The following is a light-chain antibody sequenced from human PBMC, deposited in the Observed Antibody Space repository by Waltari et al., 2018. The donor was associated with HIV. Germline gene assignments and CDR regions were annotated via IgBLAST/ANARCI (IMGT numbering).Light chain of an antibody. CDR3: HQYASFSGT. Sequence: DIRLTQSPPTLSASAGDRAAITCRAGQNVGAFLAWYQQKPGKPPKLLIFQASILEGGVPSRFSGSVSGSDFTLTINGLQSDDFATYYCHQYASFSGTFGQGTKVELK. CDR1: QNVGAF. V-gene: IGKV1-5*03. J-gene: IGKJ1*01. CDR2: QAS.